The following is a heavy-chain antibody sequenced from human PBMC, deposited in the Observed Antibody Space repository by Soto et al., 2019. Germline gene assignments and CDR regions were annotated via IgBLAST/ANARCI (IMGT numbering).Heavy chain of an antibody. CDR2: ITPFNGNT. D-gene: IGHD2-21*02. V-gene: IGHV1-45*02. J-gene: IGHJ4*02. CDR1: GYTLTYRY. CDR3: ARSIVVVTALDY. Sequence: ASVKVSCKASGYTLTYRYLHWVRQAPGQALEWMGWITPFNGNTNYAQKFQDRVTITRDTSASTAYMELSSLRSEDTAVYYCARSIVVVTALDYWGQGTLVTVSS.